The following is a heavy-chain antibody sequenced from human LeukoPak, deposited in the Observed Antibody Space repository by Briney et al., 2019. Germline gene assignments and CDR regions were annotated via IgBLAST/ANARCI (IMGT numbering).Heavy chain of an antibody. Sequence: GGSLRLSCAASGFTFSSYAMSWVRQAPGKGLEWASAISGSGGSTYYADSVKGRFTISRDNSKNTLYLQMNSLRAEDTAVYYCAKDGAMVRGKYYFDYWGQGTLVTVSS. V-gene: IGHV3-23*01. CDR3: AKDGAMVRGKYYFDY. D-gene: IGHD3-10*01. CDR1: GFTFSSYA. CDR2: ISGSGGST. J-gene: IGHJ4*02.